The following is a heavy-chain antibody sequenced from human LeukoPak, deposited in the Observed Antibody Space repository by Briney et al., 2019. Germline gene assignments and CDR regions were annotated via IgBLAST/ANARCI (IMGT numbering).Heavy chain of an antibody. Sequence: SETLSLTCAVYGGSFSGYYWSWIRQPPGKGLEWIGKINHSGSTNYNPSLKSRVTISVDTSKNQFSLKLSPVTAADTAVYYCARGHTYYYDSSGYYQLDYWGQGTLVTVSS. J-gene: IGHJ4*02. V-gene: IGHV4-34*01. CDR3: ARGHTYYYDSSGYYQLDY. CDR2: INHSGST. D-gene: IGHD3-22*01. CDR1: GGSFSGYY.